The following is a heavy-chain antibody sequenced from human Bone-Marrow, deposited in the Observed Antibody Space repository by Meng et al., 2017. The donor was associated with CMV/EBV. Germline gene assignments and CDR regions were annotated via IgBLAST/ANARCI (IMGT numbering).Heavy chain of an antibody. CDR2: IYPGDSDT. CDR3: ARLDSSSWFPFDY. D-gene: IGHD6-13*01. CDR1: GYSFTSYW. J-gene: IGHJ4*02. V-gene: IGHV5-51*01. Sequence: GESLKISCKGSGYSFTSYWIGWVRQMPGKGLEWMGIIYPGDSDTRYNPSFQGQVTITADKSISTANLQWSSLKASDTAMYYCARLDSSSWFPFDYWGQGTLVTVSS.